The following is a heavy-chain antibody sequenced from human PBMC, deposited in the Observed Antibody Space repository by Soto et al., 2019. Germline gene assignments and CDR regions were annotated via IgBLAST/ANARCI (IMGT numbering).Heavy chain of an antibody. Sequence: QVQLQESGPGLVKTSETLSHTCTVSGGSISSYYWSWIRQPPGKGLEWIGYISHSGSINYSPSLKSRASISADTSTNQFSLKLSSVTAADTAVYYCARRIAAPGTSNYYGLDVWGQGTTVSVSS. CDR3: ARRIAAPGTSNYYGLDV. J-gene: IGHJ6*02. V-gene: IGHV4-59*12. CDR1: GGSISSYY. D-gene: IGHD6-13*01. CDR2: ISHSGSI.